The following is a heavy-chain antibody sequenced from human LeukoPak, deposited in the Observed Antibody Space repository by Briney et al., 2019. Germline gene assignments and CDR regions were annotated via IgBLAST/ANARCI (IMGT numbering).Heavy chain of an antibody. CDR3: ARDPGSSAFDS. V-gene: IGHV3-7*01. CDR2: INRDGSVR. Sequence: GGSLRLSCAASGFTFSSYWMSWVLQTPEKGLEFVANINRDGSVRNYVDSVKGRFTISRDNAENSMHLQMNSLRADDTAVYYCARDPGSSAFDSWGQGTLVTVSS. CDR1: GFTFSSYW. D-gene: IGHD5/OR15-5a*01. J-gene: IGHJ4*02.